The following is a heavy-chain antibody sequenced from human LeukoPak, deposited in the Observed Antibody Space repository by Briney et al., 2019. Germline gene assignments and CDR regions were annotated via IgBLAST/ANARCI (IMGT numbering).Heavy chain of an antibody. CDR3: ARYNTGRPDY. CDR1: GFTFSNYG. V-gene: IGHV3-33*01. J-gene: IGHJ4*01. CDR2: IWYDGSKT. Sequence: GGSLRLSCAASGFTFSNYGMHWVRQAPGKGLEWVAVIWYDGSKTYYADSVKGRFTISRDSSKNTLYLQMSSLRADDTAVYFCARYNTGRPDYWGQGTLVTVSS. D-gene: IGHD1-14*01.